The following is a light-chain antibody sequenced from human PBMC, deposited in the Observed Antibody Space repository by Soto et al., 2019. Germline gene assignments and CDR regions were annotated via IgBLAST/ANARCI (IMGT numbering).Light chain of an antibody. J-gene: IGKJ1*01. CDR2: DVS. V-gene: IGKV1-5*01. CDR3: QQYNTFWT. Sequence: DIQMTQSPSTLSASVGDRVTITCRASQTISSWLAWYQQKPGKAPKLLIYDVSSLESGVPSRFSGSGSGTEFTLSISNLQPDDSATYYCQQYNTFWTFGQGTKV. CDR1: QTISSW.